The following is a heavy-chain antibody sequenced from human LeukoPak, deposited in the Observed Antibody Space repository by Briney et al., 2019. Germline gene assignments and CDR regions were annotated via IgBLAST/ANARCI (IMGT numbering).Heavy chain of an antibody. CDR3: AREVAATGRYFEY. D-gene: IGHD5-12*01. CDR1: GFTFSNHW. CDR2: INQDGSTT. V-gene: IGHV3-74*01. J-gene: IGHJ4*02. Sequence: GGSLRLSCAASGFTFSNHWMHWVRQAPGKGLVWVSRINQDGSTTDYADSVKGRFTISRDNAKNTLFLQMSSLRAEDTALYFCAREVAATGRYFEYWGQGTLVTVSS.